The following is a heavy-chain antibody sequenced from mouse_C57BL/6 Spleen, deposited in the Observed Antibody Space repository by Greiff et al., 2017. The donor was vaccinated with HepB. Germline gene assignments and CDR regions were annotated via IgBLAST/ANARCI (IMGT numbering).Heavy chain of an antibody. CDR3: ARAYDYDGAWFAY. J-gene: IGHJ3*01. D-gene: IGHD2-4*01. CDR1: GFTFSDYY. Sequence: EVQLVESEGGLVQPGSSMKLSCTASGFTFSDYYMAWVRQVPEKGLEWVANINYDGSSTYYLDSLKSRFIISRDNAKNILYLQMSSLKSEDTATYYCARAYDYDGAWFAYWGQGTLVTVSA. V-gene: IGHV5-16*01. CDR2: INYDGSST.